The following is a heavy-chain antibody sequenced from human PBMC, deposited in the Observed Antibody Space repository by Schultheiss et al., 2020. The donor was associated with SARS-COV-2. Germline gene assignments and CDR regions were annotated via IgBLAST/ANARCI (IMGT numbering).Heavy chain of an antibody. CDR3: ARDLTYYDILTGYYISDYFDY. Sequence: GGSLRLSCAASGFTFSSYGMHWVRQAPGKGLEWVADIWYDGSNKYYADSVKGRFTISRDNSKNTLYLQMNSLRAEDTAVYYCARDLTYYDILTGYYISDYFDYWGQGTLVTVSS. J-gene: IGHJ4*02. CDR2: IWYDGSNK. V-gene: IGHV3-33*01. D-gene: IGHD3-9*01. CDR1: GFTFSSYG.